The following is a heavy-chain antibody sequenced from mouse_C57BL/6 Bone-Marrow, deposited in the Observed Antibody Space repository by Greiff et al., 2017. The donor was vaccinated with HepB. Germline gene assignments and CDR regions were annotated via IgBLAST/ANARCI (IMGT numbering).Heavy chain of an antibody. CDR2: IYPGGGYT. CDR3: ARTTTVVATYWYFDV. J-gene: IGHJ1*03. Sequence: VQLQQSGAELVRPGTSVKMSCKASGYTFTNYWIGWAKQRPGHGLEWIGDIYPGGGYTNYNEKFKGKATLTADKSSSTAYMQFSSLTSEDSAIYYCARTTTVVATYWYFDVWGTGTTVTVSS. CDR1: GYTFTNYW. D-gene: IGHD1-1*01. V-gene: IGHV1-63*01.